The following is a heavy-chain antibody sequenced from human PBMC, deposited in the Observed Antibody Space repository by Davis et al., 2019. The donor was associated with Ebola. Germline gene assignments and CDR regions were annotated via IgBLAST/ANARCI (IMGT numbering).Heavy chain of an antibody. J-gene: IGHJ4*02. CDR2: ISSGGGAP. CDR3: AKQRGVGAIDYDY. Sequence: GGSLRLSCAASGFTFSTYAMGWVHQAPGKGLEWVSDISSGGGAPYYADSVKSRFTTFRDNPKNTLYLQMNSLRADDTAVYYCAKQRGVGAIDYDYWGRGTVVTVSS. CDR1: GFTFSTYA. D-gene: IGHD1-26*01. V-gene: IGHV3-23*01.